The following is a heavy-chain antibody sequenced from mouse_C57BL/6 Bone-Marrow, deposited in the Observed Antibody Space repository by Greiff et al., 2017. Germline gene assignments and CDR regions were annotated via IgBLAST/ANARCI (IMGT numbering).Heavy chain of an antibody. J-gene: IGHJ3*01. CDR2: ISDGGSYT. CDR3: ARDEDYYGSSEAY. D-gene: IGHD1-1*01. Sequence: EVKLVESGGGLVKPGGSLKLSCAASGFTFSSYAMSWVRQTPEKRLEWVATISDGGSYTYYPDNVKGRFTISRDNAKNNLYLQMSHLKSEDTAMYYCARDEDYYGSSEAYWGQGTLVTVSA. CDR1: GFTFSSYA. V-gene: IGHV5-4*01.